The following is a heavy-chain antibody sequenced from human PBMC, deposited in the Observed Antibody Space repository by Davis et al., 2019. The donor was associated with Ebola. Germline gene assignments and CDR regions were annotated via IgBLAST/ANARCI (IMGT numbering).Heavy chain of an antibody. Sequence: GGSLRLSCAASGFTFNTYDMHWVRQARGEGPEWVSGIGSAGETYYSDSVKGRFTISRENDKNSLYLQMKSLRAGDTAVYYCVRDPALVVTGGGWFFGLWGRGTLVTVSS. CDR2: IGSAGET. CDR1: GFTFNTYD. D-gene: IGHD2-21*02. V-gene: IGHV3-13*01. J-gene: IGHJ2*01. CDR3: VRDPALVVTGGGWFFGL.